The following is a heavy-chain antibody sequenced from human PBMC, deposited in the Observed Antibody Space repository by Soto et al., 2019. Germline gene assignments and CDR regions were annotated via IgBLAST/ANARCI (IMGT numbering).Heavy chain of an antibody. CDR3: ARLQAAVPHY. J-gene: IGHJ4*02. CDR1: GDSISGSPYF. D-gene: IGHD6-13*01. V-gene: IGHV4-39*01. Sequence: QVQLQESGPGLVIPSETLSLTCTVSGDSISGSPYFWGWIRQPPGKRLEWIGSIFYDGYTLYTPSLKSRTTISVDTSKNQFSLKLTSVAAADTAIYFCARLQAAVPHYWGQGILVTVSS. CDR2: IFYDGYT.